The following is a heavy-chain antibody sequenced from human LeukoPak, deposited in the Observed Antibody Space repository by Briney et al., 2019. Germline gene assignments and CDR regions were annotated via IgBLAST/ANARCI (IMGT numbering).Heavy chain of an antibody. J-gene: IGHJ6*03. D-gene: IGHD5-12*01. V-gene: IGHV3-30*18. CDR1: GFTFSSYG. Sequence: PGGSLRLSYAASGFTFSSYGMHWVRQAPGKGLEWVAVISYDGSNKYYADSVKGRFTISRDNSKNTLYLQMNSLRAEDTAVYYCAKVATTLTKYYYYMDVWGKGTTVTVSS. CDR3: AKVATTLTKYYYYMDV. CDR2: ISYDGSNK.